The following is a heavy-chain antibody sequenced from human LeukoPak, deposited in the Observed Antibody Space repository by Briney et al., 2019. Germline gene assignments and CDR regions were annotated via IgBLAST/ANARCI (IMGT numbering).Heavy chain of an antibody. CDR2: ISWNSGSI. Sequence: GGSLRLSCAASGFTFDDYAMHWVRQAPGKGLEWVSGISWNSGSIGYADSVKGRFTISRDNAKNSLYLQMNSLRAEDMALYYCAKGTMGPYDSSGYYDYWGQGTLVTVSS. J-gene: IGHJ4*02. V-gene: IGHV3-9*03. CDR3: AKGTMGPYDSSGYYDY. D-gene: IGHD3-22*01. CDR1: GFTFDDYA.